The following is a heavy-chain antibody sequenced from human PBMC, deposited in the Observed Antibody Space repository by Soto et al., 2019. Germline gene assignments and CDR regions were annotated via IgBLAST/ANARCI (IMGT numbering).Heavy chain of an antibody. CDR1: GFTFSSYW. J-gene: IGHJ6*02. CDR2: MNSDGSST. CDR3: ARPTVTTDYYYYYGMDV. Sequence: GESLRLSCSASGFTFSSYWMHWVCPAPGKGLVWVSRMNSDGSSTSYADSVKGRFTISRDNAKNTLYLQMNSLSAEATAVYYCARPTVTTDYYYYYGMDVWGPGTTVTVS. D-gene: IGHD4-17*01. V-gene: IGHV3-74*01.